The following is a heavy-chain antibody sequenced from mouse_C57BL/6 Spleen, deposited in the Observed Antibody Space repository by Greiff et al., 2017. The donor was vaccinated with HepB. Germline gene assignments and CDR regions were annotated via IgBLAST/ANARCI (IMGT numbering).Heavy chain of an antibody. D-gene: IGHD4-1*01. CDR3: ARELGRGYYAMDY. CDR1: GFTFSDYG. V-gene: IGHV5-17*01. Sequence: DVHLVESGGGLVKPGGSLKLSCAASGFTFSDYGMHWVRQAPEKGLEWVAYISSGSSTIYYADTVKGRFTISRDNAKNTLFLQMTSLRSEDTAMYYCARELGRGYYAMDYWGQGTSVTVSS. J-gene: IGHJ4*01. CDR2: ISSGSSTI.